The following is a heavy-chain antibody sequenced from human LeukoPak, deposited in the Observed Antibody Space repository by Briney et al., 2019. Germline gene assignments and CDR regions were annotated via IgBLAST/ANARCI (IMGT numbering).Heavy chain of an antibody. J-gene: IGHJ4*02. V-gene: IGHV1-2*02. CDR3: ARIPTMVRGVSY. CDR1: GYTFTGYY. CDR2: INPNSGGT. Sequence: ASVKVSCKASGYTFTGYYMHWVRQAPGRGLEWMGWINPNSGGTNYAQKFQGRVTMTRDTSISTAYMELSRLRSDDTAVYYCARIPTMVRGVSYWGQGTLVTVSS. D-gene: IGHD3-10*01.